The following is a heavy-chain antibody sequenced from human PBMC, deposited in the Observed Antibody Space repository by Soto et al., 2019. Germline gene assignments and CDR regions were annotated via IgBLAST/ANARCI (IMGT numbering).Heavy chain of an antibody. D-gene: IGHD2-21*02. CDR3: ARGPPSYCGGDCYSYFQH. CDR2: IIPIFGTA. J-gene: IGHJ1*01. V-gene: IGHV1-69*13. CDR1: GGTFSSYA. Sequence: ASVKVSCKASGGTFSSYAISWVRQAPGQGLEWMGGIIPIFGTANYAQKFQGRVTITADESTSTAYMELSSLRSEDTAVYYCARGPPSYCGGDCYSYFQHWGQGTLVTVSS.